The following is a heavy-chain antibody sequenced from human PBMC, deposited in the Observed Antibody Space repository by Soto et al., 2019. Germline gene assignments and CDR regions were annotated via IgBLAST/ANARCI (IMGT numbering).Heavy chain of an antibody. J-gene: IGHJ3*02. V-gene: IGHV4-38-2*01. CDR2: IYHSGST. Sequence: PSETLSLTCAVSGYSISSGYYWGWIRQPPGKGLEWIGSIYHSGSTYYNPSLKSRVTISVDTSKNQFSLKLSSVTAADTAVYYCARVSVITIFGVVIHDAFDIWGQGTMVTV. CDR3: ARVSVITIFGVVIHDAFDI. D-gene: IGHD3-3*01. CDR1: GYSISSGYY.